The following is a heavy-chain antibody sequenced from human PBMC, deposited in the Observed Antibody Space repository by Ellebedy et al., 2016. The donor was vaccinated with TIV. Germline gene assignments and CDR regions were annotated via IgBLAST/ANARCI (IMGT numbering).Heavy chain of an antibody. D-gene: IGHD3-10*01. CDR2: ISFDGSNK. CDR3: ARGSSSGSSDY. CDR1: GFTFRSHG. Sequence: GGSLRLXXVASGFTFRSHGIYWVRQAPGKGLEWVAVISFDGSNKYYADSVKGRFTISRDNSKNTLYLQMNSLRTDDMAAYYCARGSSSGSSDYWGQGTLVTVSS. J-gene: IGHJ4*02. V-gene: IGHV3-30*03.